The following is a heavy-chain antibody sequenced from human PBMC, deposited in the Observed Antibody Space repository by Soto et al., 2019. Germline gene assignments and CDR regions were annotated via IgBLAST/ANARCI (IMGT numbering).Heavy chain of an antibody. CDR1: GGSISSYY. CDR2: IYYSGST. V-gene: IGHV4-59*01. Sequence: QVQLQESGPGLVKPSETLSLTCTVSGGSISSYYWSWIRQPPGKGLEWIGYIYYSGSTNYNPSLKSRVTISVDTSKNQFSLKLSSVTAADTAVYYCARVEMATTRALDYWGQGTLVTVSS. D-gene: IGHD1-1*01. J-gene: IGHJ4*02. CDR3: ARVEMATTRALDY.